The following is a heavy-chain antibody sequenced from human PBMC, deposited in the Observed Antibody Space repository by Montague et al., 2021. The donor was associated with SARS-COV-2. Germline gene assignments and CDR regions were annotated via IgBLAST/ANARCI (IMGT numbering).Heavy chain of an antibody. Sequence: SETLSLTCTVSGVSITTYYWSWIRQPPGKGLEWIGYIYYSGSTYYTPSLKSRVSFSVDASKNEFSLRLTSVSAADTAVYCCARGGGDYGGNPFDYWSQGTLVTVSS. D-gene: IGHD4-23*01. CDR2: IYYSGST. CDR1: GVSITTYY. CDR3: ARGGGDYGGNPFDY. V-gene: IGHV4-59*01. J-gene: IGHJ4*02.